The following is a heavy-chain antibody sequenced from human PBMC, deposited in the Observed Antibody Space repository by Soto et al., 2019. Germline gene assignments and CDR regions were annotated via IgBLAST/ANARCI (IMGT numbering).Heavy chain of an antibody. CDR3: AREALNYGSGKFDP. J-gene: IGHJ5*02. D-gene: IGHD3-10*01. V-gene: IGHV1-8*01. Sequence: RQEPGAGIEGMGWRNPNSGNTGNAQKCPRSITMTRNTSISTAYMELSSLRSEDTAVYYCAREALNYGSGKFDPWGQGTLVTVSA. CDR2: RNPNSGNT.